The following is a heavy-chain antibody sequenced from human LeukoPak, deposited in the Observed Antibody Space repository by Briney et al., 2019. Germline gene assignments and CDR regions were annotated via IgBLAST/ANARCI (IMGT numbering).Heavy chain of an antibody. Sequence: SETLSLTCTVYGGSISSYYWGWIRQPPGKGLEWIGSIYYSGSTYYNPSLKSRVTISVDTSKNQFSLKLSSVTAADTAVYYCARLATSAFDYWGQGTLVTFSS. V-gene: IGHV4-39*01. CDR3: ARLATSAFDY. D-gene: IGHD2-2*01. CDR1: GGSISSYY. J-gene: IGHJ4*02. CDR2: IYYSGST.